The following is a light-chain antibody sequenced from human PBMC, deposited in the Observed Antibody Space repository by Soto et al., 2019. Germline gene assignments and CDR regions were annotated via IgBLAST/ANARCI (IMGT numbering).Light chain of an antibody. CDR2: WAS. V-gene: IGKV4-1*01. Sequence: DILLTQSPDSLAVTLGERGTINCKSSQTVLFASNNKNYLAWYQQKPGQAPKLLIYWASARESGVPDRFSGSGSGTEFTLTISSLQPDDFATYYCQHYTSYSEAFGQGTKV. CDR3: QHYTSYSEA. J-gene: IGKJ1*01. CDR1: QTVLFASNNKNY.